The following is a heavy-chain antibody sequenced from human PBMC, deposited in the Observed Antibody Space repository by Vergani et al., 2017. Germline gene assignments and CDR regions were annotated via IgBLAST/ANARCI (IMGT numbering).Heavy chain of an antibody. CDR1: GFTFSSYG. V-gene: IGHV3-30*18. CDR3: AKTGLVVVTAEPYFFDY. CDR2: ISYDGSNK. Sequence: QVQLVESGGGVVQPGRSLRLSCAASGFTFSSYGMHWVRQAPGKGLEWVAVISYDGSNKYYADSVKGRFTISRDNSKNTLYLQMNSLRAEDTAVYYCAKTGLVVVTAEPYFFDYWGQGTLVTVSS. D-gene: IGHD2-21*02. J-gene: IGHJ4*02.